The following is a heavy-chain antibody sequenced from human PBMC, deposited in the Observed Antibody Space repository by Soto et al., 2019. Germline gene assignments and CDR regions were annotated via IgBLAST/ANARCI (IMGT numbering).Heavy chain of an antibody. Sequence: QLQLQESGSGLVKASQTLSLTCAVSGGSISSGGYSWSWIRRPPGKGLEWIGYIYHGSTYYNPSLKSRVTISIDRSKNQFSLKLSSVTAADTAVYYCASSGSRGIGAFDIWSQGTMVTVSS. CDR1: GGSISSGGYS. CDR3: ASSGSRGIGAFDI. V-gene: IGHV4-30-2*01. J-gene: IGHJ3*02. CDR2: IYHGST. D-gene: IGHD3-22*01.